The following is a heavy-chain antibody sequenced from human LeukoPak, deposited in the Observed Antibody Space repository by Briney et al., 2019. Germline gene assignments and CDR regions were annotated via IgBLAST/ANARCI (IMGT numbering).Heavy chain of an antibody. D-gene: IGHD4-23*01. CDR2: IDPSDSYT. J-gene: IGHJ3*02. CDR1: GYSFTSYW. V-gene: IGHV5-10-1*01. Sequence: GESLKISFKGSGYSFTSYWISWVRPMPGKGLEWMGRIDPSDSYTNYSPSFQGHVTISADKSISTAYLQWSSLKASDTAMYYCARNDYGDNHDAFDIWGQGTMVTVSS. CDR3: ARNDYGDNHDAFDI.